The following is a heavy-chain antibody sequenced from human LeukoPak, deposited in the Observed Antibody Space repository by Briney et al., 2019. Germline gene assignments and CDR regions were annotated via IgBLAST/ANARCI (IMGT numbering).Heavy chain of an antibody. CDR2: IIPIFGTA. D-gene: IGHD3-22*01. V-gene: IGHV1-69*05. CDR1: GGTFSSYA. J-gene: IGHJ5*02. CDR3: AREPYYYDSSGPNWFDP. Sequence: VASVKVSCKASGGTFSSYAISRVRQAPGQGLEWMGGIIPIFGTANYAQKFQGRVTITTDESTSTAYMELSSLRSEDTAVYYCAREPYYYDSSGPNWFDPWGQGTLVTVSS.